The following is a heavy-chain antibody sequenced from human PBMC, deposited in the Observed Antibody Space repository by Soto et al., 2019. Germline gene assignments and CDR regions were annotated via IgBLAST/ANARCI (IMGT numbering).Heavy chain of an antibody. D-gene: IGHD6-13*01. CDR2: IYYSGST. J-gene: IGHJ4*02. V-gene: IGHV4-31*03. Sequence: SETLSLTCTVSGGSISSGGYYWSWIRQHPGKGLEWIGYIYYSGSTYYNPSLKSRVTISVDTSKNQFSLKLSSVTAADTAVYYCATVRIEADGTDYFDYWGQGTLVTVSS. CDR1: GGSISSGGYY. CDR3: ATVRIEADGTDYFDY.